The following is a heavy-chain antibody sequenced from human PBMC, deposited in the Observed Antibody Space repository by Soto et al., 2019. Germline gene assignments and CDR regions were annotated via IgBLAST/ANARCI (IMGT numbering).Heavy chain of an antibody. V-gene: IGHV3-74*01. Sequence: EVQLVESGGGLLQPGGSLRLSCAASGFTFSSYWMHWVRQVPGKGLVWVSRISSDESTTNYADSVKGRFTISRDNAKNTLYLQMNSLASGDTAGYYCVRACSAWPPYFDYWGQGALVTVSS. J-gene: IGHJ4*02. CDR2: ISSDESTT. CDR1: GFTFSSYW. D-gene: IGHD6-19*01. CDR3: VRACSAWPPYFDY.